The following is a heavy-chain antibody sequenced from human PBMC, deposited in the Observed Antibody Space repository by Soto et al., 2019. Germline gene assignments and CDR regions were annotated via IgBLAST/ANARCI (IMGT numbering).Heavy chain of an antibody. CDR1: GFSLSTIGVG. Sequence: QITLKESGPTLVKPTQTLTLTCTFSGFSLSTIGVGVGWIRQPPGKALEWLALIYWDDDKRYSTSLKSRLTVTKDTSKNQVVLTMTNVDPVDTATYYCVQSRCGGDCLQSYSSHSYYGLDVWGQGTTVTVSS. V-gene: IGHV2-5*02. CDR2: IYWDDDK. CDR3: VQSRCGGDCLQSYSSHSYYGLDV. D-gene: IGHD2-21*02. J-gene: IGHJ6*02.